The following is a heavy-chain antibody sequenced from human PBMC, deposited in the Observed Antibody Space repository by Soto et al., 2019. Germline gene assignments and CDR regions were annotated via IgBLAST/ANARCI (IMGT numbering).Heavy chain of an antibody. CDR3: AREVRGILTGYYPRYYYGMDV. CDR1: GGSFSGYY. Sequence: SETLSLTCAVYGGSFSGYYWSWIRQPPGKWLEWIGEINHSGSTNYNPSLKSRVTISVDTSKNQFSLKLSSVTAADTAVYYCAREVRGILTGYYPRYYYGMDVWGQGTTVT. CDR2: INHSGST. V-gene: IGHV4-34*01. J-gene: IGHJ6*02. D-gene: IGHD3-9*01.